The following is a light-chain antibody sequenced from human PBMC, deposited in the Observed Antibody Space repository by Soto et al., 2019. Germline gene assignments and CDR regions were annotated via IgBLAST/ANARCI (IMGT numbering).Light chain of an antibody. J-gene: IGKJ1*01. CDR2: DAS. V-gene: IGKV3-20*01. Sequence: EIVLTQSPGALSLSPGEGATLSCRASQSVSSSSLAWYQQKRGQAPRLLIHDASRRATGIPDRFSGSGSGIDFTLTISRLEPEDFAVYYCQQYGGSPRTFGQGTKVEVK. CDR3: QQYGGSPRT. CDR1: QSVSSSS.